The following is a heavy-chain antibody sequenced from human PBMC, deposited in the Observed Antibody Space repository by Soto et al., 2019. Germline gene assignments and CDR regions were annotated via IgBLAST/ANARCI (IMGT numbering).Heavy chain of an antibody. CDR2: ISYDGSNK. J-gene: IGHJ6*02. CDR3: AKDLSGGSGTYYHYYYGMDV. CDR1: GFTFSSYG. D-gene: IGHD3-10*01. Sequence: GGSLRLSCAAPGFTFSSYGMHWVRQAPGKGLEWVAVISYDGSNKYYADSVKGRFTISRDNSKNTLYLQINSLRAEDTAVYYCAKDLSGGSGTYYHYYYGMDVWGQGTMVTV. V-gene: IGHV3-30*18.